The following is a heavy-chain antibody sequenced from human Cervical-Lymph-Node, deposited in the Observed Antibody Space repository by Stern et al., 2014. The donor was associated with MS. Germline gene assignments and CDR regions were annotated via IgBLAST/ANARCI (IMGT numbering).Heavy chain of an antibody. CDR3: ARSSITIFRVVTAFDI. V-gene: IGHV4-31*01. J-gene: IGHJ3*02. Sequence: VQLEESGPGLVKPSQTLSLSCTVSGGSISSVGYHWNWIRQHPEKGLEWIGSIYYTGSTYYNPSLKRLAVISVDSSKNQFSLNLTSVTAADTAVYYCARSSITIFRVVTAFDIWGQGTMVSVSS. D-gene: IGHD3-3*01. CDR2: IYYTGST. CDR1: GGSISSVGYH.